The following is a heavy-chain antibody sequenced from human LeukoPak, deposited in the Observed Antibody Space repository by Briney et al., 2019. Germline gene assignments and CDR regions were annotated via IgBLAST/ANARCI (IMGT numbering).Heavy chain of an antibody. V-gene: IGHV4-34*01. CDR1: GGSFSGYY. Sequence: SETLSLTCAVYGGSFSGYYWSWIRQPPGKGLEWIGEINHSGSTNYNPSLKSRVTISVDTSKNQFSLKLSSVTAADTAVYYCARGQGYSYGYANLRYWGQGTLVTVSS. CDR3: ARGQGYSYGYANLRY. D-gene: IGHD5-18*01. J-gene: IGHJ4*02. CDR2: INHSGST.